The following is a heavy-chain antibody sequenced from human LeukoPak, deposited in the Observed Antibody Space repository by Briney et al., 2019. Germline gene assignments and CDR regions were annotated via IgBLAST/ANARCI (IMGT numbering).Heavy chain of an antibody. CDR3: ARVVGLNSSGRWRYYYMDV. D-gene: IGHD6-19*01. J-gene: IGHJ6*03. CDR2: IYTSGST. V-gene: IGHV4-4*07. Sequence: SETLSLTCTVSGGSISSYYWSWIRQPAGKGLEWIGRIYTSGSTNYNPSLKSRVTISVDKSKNQFSLELSSVTAADTAVYYCARVVGLNSSGRWRYYYMDVWGKGTTVTVSS. CDR1: GGSISSYY.